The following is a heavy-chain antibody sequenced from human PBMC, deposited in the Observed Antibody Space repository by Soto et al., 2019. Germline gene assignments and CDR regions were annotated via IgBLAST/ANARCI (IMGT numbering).Heavy chain of an antibody. CDR3: ARNVDTTRAYYFDY. CDR1: GGSISPYY. V-gene: IGHV4-59*01. CDR2: IYYNGNT. J-gene: IGHJ4*02. Sequence: SETLSLTCTVSGGSISPYYWSWIRQPPGKGLEWIGYIYYNGNTNYNPSLKSRVTMSVDTSKNQFSLKLNSVTAADTAVYYCARNVDTTRAYYFDYWGQGALVTVSS. D-gene: IGHD5-18*01.